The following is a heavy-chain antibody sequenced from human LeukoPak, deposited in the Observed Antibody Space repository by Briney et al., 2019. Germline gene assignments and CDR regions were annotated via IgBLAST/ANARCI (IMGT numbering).Heavy chain of an antibody. CDR2: IHTVGGT. CDR3: ARYCSSSSCYSDAFDY. J-gene: IGHJ4*02. V-gene: IGHV4-61*02. D-gene: IGHD2-2*01. Sequence: SQTLSLTCTVSGGSRGSVSSGSYYWSWIRQPAGKGLEWIGRIHTVGGTKYNPSLKSRLTISRDTSKNQFSLKLTSVTAADTAVYYSARYCSSSSCYSDAFDYWGPGSLVTVSS. CDR1: GGSRGSVSSGSYY.